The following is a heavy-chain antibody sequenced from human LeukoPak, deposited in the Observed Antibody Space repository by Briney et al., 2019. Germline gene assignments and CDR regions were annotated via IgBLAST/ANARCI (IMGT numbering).Heavy chain of an antibody. CDR2: IYSGGST. V-gene: IGHV3-53*01. Sequence: PGGSLRLSCAASGFTVSSNYMSWVRQAPGKGLEGVSVIYSGGSTYYADSVKGRFTISRDNSKNTLYLQMNSLRAEDTAVYYCARGEAHSSSWYWGSYYMDVWGKGTTVTVSS. D-gene: IGHD6-13*01. J-gene: IGHJ6*03. CDR3: ARGEAHSSSWYWGSYYMDV. CDR1: GFTVSSNY.